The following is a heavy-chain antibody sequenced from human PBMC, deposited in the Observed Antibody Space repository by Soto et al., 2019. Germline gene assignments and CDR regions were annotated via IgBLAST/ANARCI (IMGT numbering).Heavy chain of an antibody. CDR3: ARGYCTTTICDPWFDT. Sequence: GEALTISCTGCGYSFTSYWIAWVRQMPGKGLELMGIIYPGDSDTRYSPSFQGQVTISVDKSISTAYLQWSTLKASDTAMYYCARGYCTTTICDPWFDTWGQGPLVTVSS. D-gene: IGHD2-2*01. J-gene: IGHJ5*02. CDR2: IYPGDSDT. CDR1: GYSFTSYW. V-gene: IGHV5-51*01.